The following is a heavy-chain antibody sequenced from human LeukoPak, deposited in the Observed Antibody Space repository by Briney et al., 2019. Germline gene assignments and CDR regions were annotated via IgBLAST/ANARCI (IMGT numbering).Heavy chain of an antibody. V-gene: IGHV3-30*18. Sequence: HPGRSLRLSCAASGFIFSSYGMHWVRQAPGKGLEWVAVISYDGSNKYYADSVKGRFTISRDNSKNTLYLQMNSLRAEDTAVYYCAKGRYYDSSGYLDIWGQGTMVTVSS. J-gene: IGHJ3*02. CDR2: ISYDGSNK. CDR3: AKGRYYDSSGYLDI. D-gene: IGHD3-22*01. CDR1: GFIFSSYG.